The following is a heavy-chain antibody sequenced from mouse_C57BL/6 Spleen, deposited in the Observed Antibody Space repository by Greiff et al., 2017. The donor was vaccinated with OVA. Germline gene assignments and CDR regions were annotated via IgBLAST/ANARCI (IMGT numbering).Heavy chain of an antibody. Sequence: QVQLQQSGAELVRPGASVTLSCKASGYTFTDYEMHWVKQTPVHGLEWIGAIDPETGGTAYTQKFKGKAILTADKSSSTAYMELRSLTSEDSAVYYCTSGIHYYGSSYEYYAMDYWGQGTSVTVSS. J-gene: IGHJ4*01. V-gene: IGHV1-15*01. CDR2: IDPETGGT. CDR3: TSGIHYYGSSYEYYAMDY. D-gene: IGHD1-1*01. CDR1: GYTFTDYE.